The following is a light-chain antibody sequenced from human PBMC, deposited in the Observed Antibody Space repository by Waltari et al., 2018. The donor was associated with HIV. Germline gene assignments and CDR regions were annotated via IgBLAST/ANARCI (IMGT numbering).Light chain of an antibody. J-gene: IGLJ2*01. Sequence: QSALTQPPSASGSPGQSVTFSCTGTSRDVGAYNFVSWYQQHPGKAPKLIIYGVNRRPSGAPDRFSGSKSGNTASLTVSGLQADDEADYYCSSYAGPNHLLFGGGTKLTVL. CDR2: GVN. V-gene: IGLV2-8*01. CDR3: SSYAGPNHLL. CDR1: SRDVGAYNF.